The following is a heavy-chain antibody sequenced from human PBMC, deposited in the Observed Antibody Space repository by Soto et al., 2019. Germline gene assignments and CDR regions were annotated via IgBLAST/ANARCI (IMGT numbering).Heavy chain of an antibody. CDR1: GFTFSSYA. V-gene: IGHV3-49*04. D-gene: IGHD6-13*01. Sequence: HPGGSLRLSCAASGFTFSSYAMHWVRQAPGKGLEWVGFIRSKAYGGTTEYAASVKGRFTISRDDSKSIAYLQMNSLKTEDTAVYYCTRDHSSSSTNWFDPWGQGTLVTVSS. J-gene: IGHJ5*02. CDR3: TRDHSSSSTNWFDP. CDR2: IRSKAYGGTT.